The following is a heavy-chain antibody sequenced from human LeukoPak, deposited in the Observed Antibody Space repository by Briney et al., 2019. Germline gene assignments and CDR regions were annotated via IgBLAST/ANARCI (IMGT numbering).Heavy chain of an antibody. CDR1: GFTFRSYT. CDR3: AREVLTGSYYIDF. Sequence: GGSLRLSCAASGFTFRSYTMSWVRQAPGKGLEWVSYISSSSSTIYYADSVKGRFTISRDNAKNSLFVQMNSLREEDTAVYFCAREVLTGSYYIDFWGQGTLVTVSS. D-gene: IGHD3-10*01. V-gene: IGHV3-48*02. J-gene: IGHJ4*02. CDR2: ISSSSSTI.